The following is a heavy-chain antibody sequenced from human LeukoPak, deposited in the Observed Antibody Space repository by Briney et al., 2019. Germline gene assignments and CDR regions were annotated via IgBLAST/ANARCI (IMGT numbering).Heavy chain of an antibody. D-gene: IGHD6-19*01. CDR2: ISGSGGST. CDR1: GFTFSSYA. Sequence: GGSLRLSCAASGFTFSSYAMSWVRQAPGKGLEWVSAISGSGGSTYYADSVKGRFTISRDNSKNTLYLQMNSLRAEDTAVYYCAVGGGGGWFPFDYWGQGTLVTVSS. V-gene: IGHV3-23*01. CDR3: AVGGGGGWFPFDY. J-gene: IGHJ4*02.